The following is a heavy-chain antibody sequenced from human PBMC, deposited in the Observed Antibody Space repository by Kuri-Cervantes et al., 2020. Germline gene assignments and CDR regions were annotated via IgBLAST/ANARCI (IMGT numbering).Heavy chain of an antibody. D-gene: IGHD1-14*01. J-gene: IGHJ4*02. CDR1: GFTFSSYG. CDR2: IWYDGSNK. CDR3: AREGRIGGYPGNHLDY. Sequence: GESLKISCAASGFTFSSYGMHWVRQAPGKGLEWVAVIWYDGSNKYYADSVKGRFTISRDNSKNTLYLQMNSLRAEDTAVYYCAREGRIGGYPGNHLDYWGQGTLVTVSS. V-gene: IGHV3-33*08.